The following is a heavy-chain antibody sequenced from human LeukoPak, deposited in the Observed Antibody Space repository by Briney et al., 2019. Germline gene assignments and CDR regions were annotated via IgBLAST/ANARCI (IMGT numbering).Heavy chain of an antibody. CDR2: IYHSGST. Sequence: SETLSLTCAVSGGSISSGGYSWSWIRQPPGKGLEWIGYIYHSGSTYYNPSLKSRVTMSVDTSKKQFSLKLSSVTAADTAVYYCARDGGDYSTKIDYWGQGTLVTVSS. CDR3: ARDGGDYSTKIDY. J-gene: IGHJ4*02. V-gene: IGHV4-30-2*01. CDR1: GGSISSGGYS. D-gene: IGHD4-4*01.